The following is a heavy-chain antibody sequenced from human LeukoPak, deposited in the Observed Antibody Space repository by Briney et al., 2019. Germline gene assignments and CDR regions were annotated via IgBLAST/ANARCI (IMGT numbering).Heavy chain of an antibody. V-gene: IGHV4-4*02. J-gene: IGHJ4*02. Sequence: SETLSLTCAVSGGSISSSNWWSWVRQPPGKGLEWIGEIYHSGSTNYNPSLKSRVTISVDKSKNQFSLKLSSVTAADTAVYYCATYSGAHHKTFDDWGQGTLVTVSS. CDR1: GGSISSSNW. D-gene: IGHD1-26*01. CDR3: ATYSGAHHKTFDD. CDR2: IYHSGST.